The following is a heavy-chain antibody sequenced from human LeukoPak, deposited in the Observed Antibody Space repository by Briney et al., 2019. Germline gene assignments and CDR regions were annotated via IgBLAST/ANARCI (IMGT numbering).Heavy chain of an antibody. Sequence: SETLSLTCTVSGYSISSGYYWGWIRQPPGKGLEWIGSIYHSGSTYYNPSLKSRVTISVDTSKNQFSLKLSSVTAADTAVYYCASSEWFGELFHAFDIWGQGTMVTVSS. V-gene: IGHV4-38-2*02. J-gene: IGHJ3*02. CDR1: GYSISSGYY. CDR3: ASSEWFGELFHAFDI. CDR2: IYHSGST. D-gene: IGHD3-10*01.